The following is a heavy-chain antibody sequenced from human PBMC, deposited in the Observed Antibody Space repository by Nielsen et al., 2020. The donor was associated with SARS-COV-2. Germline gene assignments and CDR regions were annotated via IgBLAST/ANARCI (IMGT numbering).Heavy chain of an antibody. CDR3: ARSVGGTARPYYYYYGMDV. J-gene: IGHJ6*02. CDR1: GFTFSSYG. V-gene: IGHV3-33*01. Sequence: GGSLRLSCAASGFTFSSYGMHWVRQAPGKGLEWVAVIWYDGSNKYYADSVKGRFTISRDNSKNTLYLQMNSLRAEDTAVYYCARSVGGTARPYYYYYGMDVWGQGTTVTDSS. D-gene: IGHD5-18*01. CDR2: IWYDGSNK.